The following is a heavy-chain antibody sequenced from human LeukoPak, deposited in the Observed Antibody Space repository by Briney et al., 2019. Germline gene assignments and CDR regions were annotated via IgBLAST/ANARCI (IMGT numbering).Heavy chain of an antibody. V-gene: IGHV3-48*01. CDR1: GFTFSSYS. CDR3: ARAGQEWFGELGFDQ. Sequence: PGGSLRLSCAASGFTFSSYSMNWVRQAPGKGLEWLSYITGGSSTITYYADSVKGRFTISRDNAKNSLDLQMTSLRAEDTAVYYRARAGQEWFGELGFDQWGQGTLVIVSS. CDR2: ITGGSSTIT. D-gene: IGHD3-10*01. J-gene: IGHJ4*02.